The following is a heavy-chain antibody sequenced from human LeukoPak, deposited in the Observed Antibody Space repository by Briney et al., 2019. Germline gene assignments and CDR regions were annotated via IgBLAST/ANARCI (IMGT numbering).Heavy chain of an antibody. V-gene: IGHV3-7*01. Sequence: SGGSLRLSCAASGFTFSSYWMNWARQAPGKGLEWVASINHNGNVNYYVDSVKGRFTISRDNAKNSLYLQMNSLRAEDTAVYYCARDSSSYFDYWGQGTLVTVSS. CDR1: GFTFSSYW. CDR3: ARDSSSYFDY. J-gene: IGHJ4*03. CDR2: INHNGNVN. D-gene: IGHD6-13*01.